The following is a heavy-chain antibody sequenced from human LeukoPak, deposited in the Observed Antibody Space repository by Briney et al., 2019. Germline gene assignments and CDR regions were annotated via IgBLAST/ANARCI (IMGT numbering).Heavy chain of an antibody. CDR2: ISGSGDSA. CDR3: AKDGAVTGTFRASDY. Sequence: GGSLRLSCAASGFTFSTYAMSWVRQAPGKGLEWVSVISGSGDSAYYADSVKGRFTISRDNSKNTLYLQMNSLRAEDTAVYYCAKDGAVTGTFRASDYWGQGTLVTVSS. V-gene: IGHV3-23*01. J-gene: IGHJ4*02. D-gene: IGHD6-19*01. CDR1: GFTFSTYA.